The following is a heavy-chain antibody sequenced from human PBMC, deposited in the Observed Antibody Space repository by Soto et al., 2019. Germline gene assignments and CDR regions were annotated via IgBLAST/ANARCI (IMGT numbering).Heavy chain of an antibody. V-gene: IGHV6-1*01. CDR3: ARQGNIVVVPASPNYYYYMDV. D-gene: IGHD2-2*01. CDR1: GDSVSSYSAA. CDR2: TYYRSKWYN. J-gene: IGHJ6*03. Sequence: SQTLSLTCAISGDSVSSYSAAWNWIRQSPSRGLEWLGRTYYRSKWYNDYAVSVKSRITINPDTSKNQFSLQLNSVTPEDTAVYYCARQGNIVVVPASPNYYYYMDVWGKGTTVTVSS.